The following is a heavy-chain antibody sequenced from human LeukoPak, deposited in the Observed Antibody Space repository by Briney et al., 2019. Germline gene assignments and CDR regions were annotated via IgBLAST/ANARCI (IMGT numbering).Heavy chain of an antibody. D-gene: IGHD3-10*02. V-gene: IGHV3-13*01. CDR3: AELGITMIGGV. CDR1: GFTFSSSD. Sequence: GGSLRLSCAASGFTFSSSDMHWVRQAPGKGLEWVSAIGTGGDTYYEVSVKGRFTISRENAKNSLYLQMNSLRPGDTAVYYCAELGITMIGGVWGKGTTVTISS. J-gene: IGHJ6*04. CDR2: IGTGGDT.